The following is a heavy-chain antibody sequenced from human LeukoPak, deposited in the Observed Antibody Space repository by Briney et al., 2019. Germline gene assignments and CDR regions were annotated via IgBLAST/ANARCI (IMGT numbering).Heavy chain of an antibody. CDR1: GFTFSSYG. D-gene: IGHD3-22*01. Sequence: PGGSLRLSCAASGFTFSSYGMHWVRQAPGKGLEWVAFIRYDGSNKYYADSVKGRFTISRDNSKNTLYLQMNSLRAEDTAVYYCAKAITMIRSCLWHWGQGTLVTVSS. CDR3: AKAITMIRSCLWH. J-gene: IGHJ4*02. CDR2: IRYDGSNK. V-gene: IGHV3-30*02.